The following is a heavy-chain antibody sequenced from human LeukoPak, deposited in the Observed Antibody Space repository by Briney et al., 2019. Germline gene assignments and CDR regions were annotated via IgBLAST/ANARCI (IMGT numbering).Heavy chain of an antibody. Sequence: GGSLRLSCVASGFTFSTYAIHWVRQAPGKGLEWVAVISYDGSNKYYEDSVKGRFTISRDNSKNTLYLQMNSLRAEDMAVYYCAREEWYYFDYWGQGTLVTVSS. CDR2: ISYDGSNK. CDR1: GFTFSTYA. V-gene: IGHV3-30-3*01. CDR3: AREEWYYFDY. D-gene: IGHD3-3*01. J-gene: IGHJ4*02.